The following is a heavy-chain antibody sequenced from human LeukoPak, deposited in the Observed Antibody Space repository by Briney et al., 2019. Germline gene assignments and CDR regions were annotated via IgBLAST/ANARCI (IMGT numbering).Heavy chain of an antibody. J-gene: IGHJ4*02. CDR1: GYTFTGYY. CDR3: ARARQMEGY. CDR2: INPNSGGT. Sequence: ASVKVSCKASGYTFTGYYIHWVRQAPGQGLEWMGWINPNSGGTNYAQKSQGRVTMTRATSISTAYMELSGLRSDDTAVYCCARARQMEGYWGQGTLVTVSS. D-gene: IGHD5-24*01. V-gene: IGHV1-2*02.